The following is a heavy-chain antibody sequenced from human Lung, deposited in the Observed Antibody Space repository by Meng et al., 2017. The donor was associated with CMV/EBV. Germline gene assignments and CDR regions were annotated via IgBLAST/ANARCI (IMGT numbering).Heavy chain of an antibody. Sequence: GESXKISXAASGFTFSTYWMHWVRQVPGKGLVWVTRINSDGSGTTYADSVKGRFTISRDNAKNTLYLHMSSLRAEDTAMYYCVRGRSSGWYKFDSWGQGTLVTVSS. CDR1: GFTFSTYW. CDR3: VRGRSSGWYKFDS. V-gene: IGHV3-74*01. CDR2: INSDGSGT. J-gene: IGHJ4*02. D-gene: IGHD6-19*01.